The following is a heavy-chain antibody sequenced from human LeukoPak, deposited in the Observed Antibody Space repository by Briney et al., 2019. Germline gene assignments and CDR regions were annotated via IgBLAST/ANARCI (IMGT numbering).Heavy chain of an antibody. D-gene: IGHD3-3*01. CDR1: GGSFSGYY. J-gene: IGHJ6*02. CDR2: INHSGST. CDR3: ARVRITIFGVVIMDGMDV. V-gene: IGHV4-34*01. Sequence: MPSETLSLTCAVYGGSFSGYYWSWIRQPPGKGLEWIGEINHSGSTNYNPSLKSRVTISVDTSKNQFSLKLSSVTAADTAVYYCARVRITIFGVVIMDGMDVWGQGTTVTVSS.